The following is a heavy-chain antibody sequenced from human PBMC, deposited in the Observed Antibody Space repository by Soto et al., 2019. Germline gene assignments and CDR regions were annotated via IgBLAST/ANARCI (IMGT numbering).Heavy chain of an antibody. V-gene: IGHV1-69*13. CDR1: GGTFSSYA. Sequence: GASVKVSCKASGGTFSSYAISWVRQAPGQGLEWMGGIIPIFGTANYAQKFQGRVTITADESTSTAYMELSSLRSEDTAVYYCAREYDSSGYLSYWGQGTLVTVSS. CDR3: AREYDSSGYLSY. CDR2: IIPIFGTA. D-gene: IGHD3-22*01. J-gene: IGHJ4*02.